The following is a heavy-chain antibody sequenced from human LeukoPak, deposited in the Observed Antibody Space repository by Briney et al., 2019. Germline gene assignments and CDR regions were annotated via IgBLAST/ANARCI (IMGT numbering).Heavy chain of an antibody. V-gene: IGHV4-59*13. D-gene: IGHD1-26*01. J-gene: IGHJ3*02. CDR3: ARFLRGATNALEI. Sequence: PSETLSLTCTISCLSISDYYWSWLRQPPGKGLEGVEYMSYNDGATYNPSLKSRVTMSLDTSRNQFSLKRISATAADTAVYYCARFLRGATNALEIWGQGTMVTVSS. CDR2: MSYNDGA. CDR1: CLSISDYY.